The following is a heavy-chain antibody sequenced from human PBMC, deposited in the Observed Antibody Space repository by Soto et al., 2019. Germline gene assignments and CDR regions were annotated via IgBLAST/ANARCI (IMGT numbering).Heavy chain of an antibody. V-gene: IGHV3-74*01. CDR2: INSDGSST. CDR3: ASSVGYYGSGRVNYGMDV. D-gene: IGHD3-10*01. CDR1: GFTFSSYW. J-gene: IGHJ6*02. Sequence: GGSLRLSCAASGFTFSSYWMHWVRQAPGKGLVWVSRINSDGSSTSYADSVKGRFTISRDNAKNTLYLQMNSLRAEDTAVYYCASSVGYYGSGRVNYGMDVWGQGTTVTVSS.